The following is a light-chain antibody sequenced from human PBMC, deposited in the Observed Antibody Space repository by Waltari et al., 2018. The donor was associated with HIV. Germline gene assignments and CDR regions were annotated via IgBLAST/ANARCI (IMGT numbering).Light chain of an antibody. CDR3: GTLDSSLRAWV. J-gene: IGLJ3*02. Sequence: QSVLTQPPSVSAAPGQKVTISCSGSSSNIGNNYVTWYQQLPGTAPKLLIYDNNKRPPGIPDRFSGSKSGPSGTLAITRLQTGDEADYYCGTLDSSLRAWVFGGGTKLTGL. CDR1: SSNIGNNY. CDR2: DNN. V-gene: IGLV1-51*01.